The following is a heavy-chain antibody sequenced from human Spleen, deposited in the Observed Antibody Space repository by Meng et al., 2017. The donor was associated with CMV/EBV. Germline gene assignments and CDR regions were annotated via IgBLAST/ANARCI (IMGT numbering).Heavy chain of an antibody. Sequence: VSCKASGYTFTKYYIHWVRQAPGQGLEWMGWINPNSGGTNYAQKSQGRVTMTRDTSISTAYMELSSLRSDDTAVYYCARWWGSWFDPWGQGTLVTVSS. D-gene: IGHD2-15*01. CDR3: ARWWGSWFDP. V-gene: IGHV1-2*02. CDR1: GYTFTKYY. J-gene: IGHJ5*02. CDR2: INPNSGGT.